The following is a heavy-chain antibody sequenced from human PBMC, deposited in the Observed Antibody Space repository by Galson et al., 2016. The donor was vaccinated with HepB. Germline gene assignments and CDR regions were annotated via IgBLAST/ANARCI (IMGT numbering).Heavy chain of an antibody. J-gene: IGHJ4*02. CDR2: ISADGRNK. CDR1: GFTFGSSA. V-gene: IGHV3-30*04. D-gene: IGHD3-16*01. Sequence: SLRLSCAASGFTFGSSAMPWVRQAPGKGLEWVAVISADGRNKYYGDSVKGRFTISRDDSKNTVFLQTNSLRAEDTAVYYCAKERGGGSWYYVYWGQGTLVTVSS. CDR3: AKERGGGSWYYVY.